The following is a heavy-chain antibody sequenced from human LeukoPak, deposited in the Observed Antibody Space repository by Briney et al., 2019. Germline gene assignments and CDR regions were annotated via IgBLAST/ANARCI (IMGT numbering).Heavy chain of an antibody. CDR1: GGSISSSSYY. CDR2: IYYSGST. D-gene: IGHD3-22*01. CDR3: AVDYYDSSGYSNY. J-gene: IGHJ4*02. Sequence: SETLSLTCTVSGGSISSSSYYWGWIRQPPGKGLEWIGSIYYSGSTYYNPSLKSRVTISVDTSKNQSSLKLSSVTAADTAVYYCAVDYYDSSGYSNYWGQGTLVTVSS. V-gene: IGHV4-39*07.